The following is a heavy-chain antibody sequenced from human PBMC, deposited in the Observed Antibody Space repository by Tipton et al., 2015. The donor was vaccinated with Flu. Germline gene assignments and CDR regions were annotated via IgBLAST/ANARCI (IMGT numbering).Heavy chain of an antibody. Sequence: SLRLSCAASGFTFSSYSMSGVRQAPGKGLEWVSCISSSSSYIYYADSVKGRFTISRDNAKNSLYLQMNSLRAEDTAVYYCARDPYGDYLWGLGWYYYGMDVWGQGTTVTVSS. CDR1: GFTFSSYS. V-gene: IGHV3-21*01. J-gene: IGHJ6*02. CDR3: ARDPYGDYLWGLGWYYYGMDV. CDR2: ISSSSSYI. D-gene: IGHD4-17*01.